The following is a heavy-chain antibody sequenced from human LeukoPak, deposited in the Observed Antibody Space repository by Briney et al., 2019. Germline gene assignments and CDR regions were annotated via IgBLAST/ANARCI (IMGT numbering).Heavy chain of an antibody. CDR2: INHSGTT. CDR3: ARDGPVSSGYSY. Sequence: PSETLSLTCGVSGGSLSGFYWSWVRQPPGKGLEWIGDINHSGTTNYNPSPESRVTVEMSNNQFSLKLNFVTAADTAIYYCARDGPVSSGYSYWGQGIVVTVSS. J-gene: IGHJ4*02. CDR1: GGSLSGFY. V-gene: IGHV4-34*01. D-gene: IGHD3-10*01.